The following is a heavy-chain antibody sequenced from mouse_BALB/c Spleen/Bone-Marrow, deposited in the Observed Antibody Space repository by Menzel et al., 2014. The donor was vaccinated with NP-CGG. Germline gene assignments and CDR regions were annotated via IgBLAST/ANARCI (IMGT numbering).Heavy chain of an antibody. CDR2: IRNKAKGYTT. J-gene: IGHJ1*01. CDR1: GFTFSDYY. CDR3: ARDRNNDINWCSDV. Sequence: EVQLVESGGGLVQPGGSLILSCATSGFTFSDYYMSWVRQPPGKALEWLGFIRNKAKGYTTEYIPSVKGRFTISRDNPQSMLYLQMNTLRTEDSATYCSARDRNNDINWCSDVWGAGATVAVAS. V-gene: IGHV7-3*02. D-gene: IGHD1-2*01.